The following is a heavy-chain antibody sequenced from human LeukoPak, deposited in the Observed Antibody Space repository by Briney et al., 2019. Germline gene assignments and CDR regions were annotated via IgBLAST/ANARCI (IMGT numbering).Heavy chain of an antibody. Sequence: SETLSLTCAVYGGSFSGYYWSWIRQPPGKGLEWIGEINHSGSTNYNPSLKSRVTISVDTSKNQFSLRLSSVTAADTAVYYCARGDYDRDIWGQGTMVTVSS. CDR2: INHSGST. CDR3: ARGDYDRDI. D-gene: IGHD3-16*01. V-gene: IGHV4-34*01. J-gene: IGHJ3*02. CDR1: GGSFSGYY.